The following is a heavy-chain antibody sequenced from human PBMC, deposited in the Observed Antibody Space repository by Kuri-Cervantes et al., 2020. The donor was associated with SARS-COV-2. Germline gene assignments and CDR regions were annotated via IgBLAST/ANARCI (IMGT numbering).Heavy chain of an antibody. J-gene: IGHJ4*02. CDR3: ARHAVYGSSFWVDF. CDR2: ISHGGGS. Sequence: GSLRLSCNVSGDSISRSKFYWGWIRQPPGKGLEWVGTISHGGGSFYNPSVKRPVAMSVDTSKNQFSLRLTSVTAADTALYYCARHAVYGSSFWVDFWGQGALVTVSS. D-gene: IGHD6-6*01. V-gene: IGHV4-39*01. CDR1: GDSISRSKFY.